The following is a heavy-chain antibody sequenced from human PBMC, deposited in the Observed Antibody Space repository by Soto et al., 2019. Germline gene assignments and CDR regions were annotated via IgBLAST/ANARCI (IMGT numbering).Heavy chain of an antibody. J-gene: IGHJ4*02. V-gene: IGHV2-5*02. CDR2: IYWDDDN. Sequence: QITLKESGPPLVKPTQTLTLTCSFSGFSLTSTAVGVNWIRQPPGKALEWLALIYWDDDNHFSPSLKSRLSVTKDTSKNQVVLTMTIMDPVDTATYYCAHGSGWLSDYWGQGILVTVSS. D-gene: IGHD6-19*01. CDR3: AHGSGWLSDY. CDR1: GFSLTSTAVG.